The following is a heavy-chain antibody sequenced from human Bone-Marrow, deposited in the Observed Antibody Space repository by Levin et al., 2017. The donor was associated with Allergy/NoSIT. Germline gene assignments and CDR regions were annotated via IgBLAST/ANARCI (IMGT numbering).Heavy chain of an antibody. CDR2: ISWDGSNK. J-gene: IGHJ4*02. CDR1: GFPFSSYA. V-gene: IGHV3-30-3*01. CDR3: AGDVYNDIFTGYNFFDF. Sequence: GESLKISCAASGFPFSSYALHWVRQAPGKGLEWVAFISWDGSNKHYADSVKGRFTISRANSRNTIYLQMNTLRTEDTAVYYCAGDVYNDIFTGYNFFDFWGQGTLVTVSS. D-gene: IGHD3-9*01.